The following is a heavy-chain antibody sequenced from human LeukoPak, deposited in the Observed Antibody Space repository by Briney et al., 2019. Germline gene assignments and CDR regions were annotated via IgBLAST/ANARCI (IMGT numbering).Heavy chain of an antibody. V-gene: IGHV4-39*07. D-gene: IGHD3-10*01. CDR3: ARAFIIGRFGEWLNWFDP. J-gene: IGHJ5*02. CDR1: GGSISSSSYY. Sequence: SETLSLTCTVSGGSISSSSYYWGWIRQPPGKGLEWIGSIYYSGSTYYNPSLKSRVTISVDTSKNQFSLKLSSVTAADTAVYYCARAFIIGRFGEWLNWFDPWGQGTLVTVSS. CDR2: IYYSGST.